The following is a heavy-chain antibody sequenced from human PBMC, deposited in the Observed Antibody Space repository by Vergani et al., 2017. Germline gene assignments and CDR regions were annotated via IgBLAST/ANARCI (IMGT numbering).Heavy chain of an antibody. J-gene: IGHJ4*02. Sequence: QVQLVESGGGVVQPGRSLRLSCAASGFTFSSYGMHWVRQAPGKGLEWVAVIWYDGSNKYYADSVKGRFTISRDNSKNTLYLQMNSLRAEDTAVYYCARGGYCGGDCPIWGAEPGVDYWGQGTLVTVSS. D-gene: IGHD2-21*02. CDR1: GFTFSSYG. CDR3: ARGGYCGGDCPIWGAEPGVDY. CDR2: IWYDGSNK. V-gene: IGHV3-33*01.